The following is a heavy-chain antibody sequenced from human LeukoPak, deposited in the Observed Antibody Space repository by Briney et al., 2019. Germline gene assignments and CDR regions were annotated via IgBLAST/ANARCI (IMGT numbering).Heavy chain of an antibody. D-gene: IGHD3-22*01. CDR2: IYYSGST. CDR1: RNSISSGYY. CDR3: ANYYDSSGYYWMGRD. V-gene: IGHV4-38-2*02. J-gene: IGHJ4*02. Sequence: SETLSLTCTVSRNSISSGYYWGWIRQPPGKGLEWIGSIYYSGSTYYNPSLKSRVTISVDTSKNQFSLKLSSVTAADTAVYYCANYYDSSGYYWMGRDWGQGTLVTVSS.